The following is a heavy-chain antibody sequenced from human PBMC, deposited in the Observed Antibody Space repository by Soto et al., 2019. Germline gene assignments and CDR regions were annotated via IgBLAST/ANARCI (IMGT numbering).Heavy chain of an antibody. CDR1: GGSIRDYF. V-gene: IGHV4-59*01. CDR3: ARVGGDDLGDSGGCEY. CDR2: IYYSVRT. J-gene: IGHJ4*02. D-gene: IGHD4-17*01. Sequence: SETLSLTCTVSGGSIRDYFWSWIRQPPGKGLEWIGYIYYSVRTNYNPSLKSRVSISVYTSKNHFSLQLRSVTAADTAVYYCARVGGDDLGDSGGCEYWGQGTLVRVSP.